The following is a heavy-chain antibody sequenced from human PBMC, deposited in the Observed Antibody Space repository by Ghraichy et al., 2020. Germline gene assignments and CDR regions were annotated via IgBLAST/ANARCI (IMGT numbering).Heavy chain of an antibody. CDR1: GFTFSDYY. D-gene: IGHD3-16*02. CDR2: ISSSGSTI. J-gene: IGHJ3*02. CDR3: ARGAKLYYDYVWGSYPSFDAFDI. Sequence: GGSLRLSCAASGFTFSDYYMSWIRQAPGKGLEWVSYISSSGSTIYYADSVKGRFTISRDNAKNSLYLQMNSLRAEDTAVYYCARGAKLYYDYVWGSYPSFDAFDIWGQGTMVTVSS. V-gene: IGHV3-11*04.